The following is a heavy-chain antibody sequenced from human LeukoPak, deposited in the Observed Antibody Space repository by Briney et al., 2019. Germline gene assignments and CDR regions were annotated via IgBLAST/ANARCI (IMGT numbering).Heavy chain of an antibody. D-gene: IGHD6-13*01. V-gene: IGHV3-30*02. J-gene: IGHJ4*02. Sequence: GRSLRLSCAASGFTFSSYGMHWVRQAPGKGLEWVAFIRYDGSNKYYADSVKGRFTISRDNSKNTLYLQMNSLRAEDTAVYYCAKDLLVYSSSWSPGDYWGQGTLVTVSS. CDR3: AKDLLVYSSSWSPGDY. CDR2: IRYDGSNK. CDR1: GFTFSSYG.